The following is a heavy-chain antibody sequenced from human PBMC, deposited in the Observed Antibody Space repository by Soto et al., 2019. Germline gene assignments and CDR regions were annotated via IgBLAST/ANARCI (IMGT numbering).Heavy chain of an antibody. J-gene: IGHJ4*02. CDR1: GFTFSSYG. D-gene: IGHD3-22*01. V-gene: IGHV3-33*01. CDR2: IWYDGSNK. Sequence: GGSLRLSCAASGFTFSSYGMHWVRQAPGKGLEWVSLIWYDGSNKYYADSVKGRFTISRDNSKNTLYLQMNSLRAEDTAVYYCARDSNGYQLDHWGQGTLVTVSS. CDR3: ARDSNGYQLDH.